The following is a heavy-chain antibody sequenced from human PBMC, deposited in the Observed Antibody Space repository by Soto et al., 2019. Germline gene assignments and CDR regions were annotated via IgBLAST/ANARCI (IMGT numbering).Heavy chain of an antibody. CDR3: ARGWHHLDY. CDR1: GFTFSTYA. V-gene: IGHV3-30-3*01. CDR2: ISYDGSNK. Sequence: QVQLVESGGGVVQPGRSLRLACAASGFTFSTYAMHGVRQAPGKGREGVALISYDGSNKNYAYSVKGRFTISRDNSKNPLYLDMNSLGAEDTAVYYCARGWHHLDYWGQGTLVTVSS. D-gene: IGHD2-15*01. J-gene: IGHJ4*02.